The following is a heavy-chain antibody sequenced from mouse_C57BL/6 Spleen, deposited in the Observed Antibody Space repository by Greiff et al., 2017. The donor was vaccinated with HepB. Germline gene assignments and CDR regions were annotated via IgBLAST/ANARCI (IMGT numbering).Heavy chain of an antibody. CDR2: INYDGSST. V-gene: IGHV5-16*01. CDR1: GFTFSDYY. J-gene: IGHJ4*01. D-gene: IGHD2-2*01. CDR3: AREGYPYAMDY. Sequence: EVNVVESEGGLVQPGCSMKLSCTASGFTFSDYYMAWVRQVPEKGLEWVANINYDGSSTYYLDSLKSRFIISRDNAKNILYLQMSSLKSEDTATYYCAREGYPYAMDYWGQGTSVTVSS.